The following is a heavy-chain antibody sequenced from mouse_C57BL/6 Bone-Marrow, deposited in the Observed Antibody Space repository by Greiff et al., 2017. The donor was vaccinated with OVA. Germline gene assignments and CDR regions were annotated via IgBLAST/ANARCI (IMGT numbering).Heavy chain of an antibody. CDR1: GYTFTDSY. Sequence: VQLQQSGAELVKPGASVKISCKASGYTFTDSYINWVKQRPGQGLEWIGKIGPGSGSTYYNEKFKGKATLTADKSSSTAYMQLSSLTSEDSAVYFCARYYCRSSYNYAMDYWGQGTSVTVSS. CDR2: IGPGSGST. CDR3: ARYYCRSSYNYAMDY. J-gene: IGHJ4*01. D-gene: IGHD1-1*01. V-gene: IGHV1-77*01.